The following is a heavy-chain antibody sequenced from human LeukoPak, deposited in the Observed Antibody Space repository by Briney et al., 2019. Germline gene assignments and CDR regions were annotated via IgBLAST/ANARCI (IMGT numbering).Heavy chain of an antibody. CDR2: ISGSGGST. J-gene: IGHJ1*01. D-gene: IGHD2-15*01. Sequence: PGGSLRLSCAASGFTFSSYAMSWVRQAPGKGLEWVSAISGSGGSTYYADSVKGRFTISRDNSKNTLYLQMNSLRAEDTAVYYCPKVYKYCSGGSCYPEYFQHWGQGTLVTVSS. V-gene: IGHV3-23*01. CDR3: PKVYKYCSGGSCYPEYFQH. CDR1: GFTFSSYA.